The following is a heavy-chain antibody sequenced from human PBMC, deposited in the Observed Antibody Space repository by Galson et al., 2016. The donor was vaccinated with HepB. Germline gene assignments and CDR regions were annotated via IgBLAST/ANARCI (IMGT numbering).Heavy chain of an antibody. J-gene: IGHJ4*02. CDR3: ARVRNHYDSSGYKHYFDY. D-gene: IGHD3-22*01. CDR1: GASLSNYF. Sequence: LSLTCSVSGASLSNYFWTWVRQSPGKGLEWIGHVHSWVTTSYNPSLKSRVTISVDTSKNQFSLKLSSVTAAATAVYSCARVRNHYDSSGYKHYFDYWGQGTLVTVSS. CDR2: VHSWVTT. V-gene: IGHV4-59*01.